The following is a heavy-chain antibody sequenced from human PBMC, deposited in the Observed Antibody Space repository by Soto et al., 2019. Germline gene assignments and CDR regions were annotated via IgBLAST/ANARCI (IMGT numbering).Heavy chain of an antibody. CDR3: VRQRTTVGTQAYFDH. J-gene: IGHJ4*02. Sequence: SETLSLTCIVSGESISSSSYYWGWIRQPPGKGLEWIGSIYYSGRTYYNPSFKSRVTISIDTSKNQFSLKLSSVTATDTAGYYCVRQRTTVGTQAYFDHWGPGAMDTVSS. CDR2: IYYSGRT. D-gene: IGHD2-21*02. V-gene: IGHV4-39*01. CDR1: GESISSSSYY.